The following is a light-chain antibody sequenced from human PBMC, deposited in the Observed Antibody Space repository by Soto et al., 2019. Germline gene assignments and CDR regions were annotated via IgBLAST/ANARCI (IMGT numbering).Light chain of an antibody. J-gene: IGKJ1*01. V-gene: IGKV1-5*01. Sequence: DIQMTQSHSTLSASVGDRVTITCRASQSISSWLAWYQQKPGKAPKLLIYDASSLESGVPSRFSGSGSGTEFTLTISSLQPDDFATYYSQQYNSYWTFGQGTKGEIK. CDR1: QSISSW. CDR3: QQYNSYWT. CDR2: DAS.